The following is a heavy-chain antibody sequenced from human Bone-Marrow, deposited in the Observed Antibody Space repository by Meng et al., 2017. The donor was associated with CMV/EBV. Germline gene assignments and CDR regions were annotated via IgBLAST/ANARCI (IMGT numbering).Heavy chain of an antibody. D-gene: IGHD6-19*01. CDR3: ARDLAVGSFAY. V-gene: IGHV3-21*01. J-gene: IGHJ4*02. CDR1: GFTFSSYS. Sequence: GESLKISCAASGFTFSSYSMNWVRQAPGKGLEWVSSISSSSSYIYYADSVKGRFTISRDNAKNSLYLQMNSLRAEDTAVYYCARDLAVGSFAYWGQGQLVNVSS. CDR2: ISSSSSYI.